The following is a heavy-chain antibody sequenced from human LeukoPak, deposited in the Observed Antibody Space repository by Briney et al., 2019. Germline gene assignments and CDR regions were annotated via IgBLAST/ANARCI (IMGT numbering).Heavy chain of an antibody. Sequence: SETLSLTCTVSGGSISSSSYYWGWIRQPPGKGLEWIGSIYYSGSTYYNPSLKSRVTISVDTSKNQFSLKLSSVTAADTAVYYCAISESRGRYDPWGQGTLVIVSS. CDR3: AISESRGRYDP. V-gene: IGHV4-39*01. D-gene: IGHD5/OR15-5a*01. J-gene: IGHJ5*02. CDR2: IYYSGST. CDR1: GGSISSSSYY.